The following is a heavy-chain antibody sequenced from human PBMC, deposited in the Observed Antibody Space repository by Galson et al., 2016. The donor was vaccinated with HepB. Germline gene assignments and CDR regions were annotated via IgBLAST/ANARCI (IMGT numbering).Heavy chain of an antibody. V-gene: IGHV1-18*01. CDR2: ISGYNGKT. Sequence: SVKVSCKASGHTFNGYGINWVRQAPGQGLEWMGWISGYNGKTKYGVKSQGRVTMTTDTSTSTAYMELRSLRSDDTAVYYCARGAAVVSVDFLDHWGQGSQVTVSS. CDR3: ARGAAVVSVDFLDH. D-gene: IGHD6-13*01. J-gene: IGHJ4*02. CDR1: GHTFNGYG.